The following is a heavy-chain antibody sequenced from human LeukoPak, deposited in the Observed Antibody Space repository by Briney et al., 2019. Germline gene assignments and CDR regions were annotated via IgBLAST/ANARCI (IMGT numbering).Heavy chain of an antibody. CDR2: IYPRDSDT. V-gene: IGHV5-51*01. CDR1: GYTFTNYW. Sequence: GEPLKISCQASGYTFTNYWIGWVRQMPGKGLEWMGNIYPRDSDTRYSPSFQGQVTISADKSINTAYLQWSSLKASDTAMYYCARRGGDYLPFDYWGQGTLVTVSS. J-gene: IGHJ4*02. CDR3: ARRGGDYLPFDY. D-gene: IGHD4-17*01.